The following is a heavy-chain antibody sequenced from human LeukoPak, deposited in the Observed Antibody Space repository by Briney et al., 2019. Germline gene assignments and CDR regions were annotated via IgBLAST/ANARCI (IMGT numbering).Heavy chain of an antibody. D-gene: IGHD6-13*01. V-gene: IGHV3-23*01. CDR1: GFTFTSYS. J-gene: IGHJ4*02. CDR2: ISGGGST. CDR3: AKTRIAAAGTLFDY. Sequence: PGGSLRLSCAASGFTFTSYSMNWVRQAPGKGLEWVSTISGGGSTYYADSVKGRFTISRDNSKNTLYLQMNSLRAEDTAVYYCAKTRIAAAGTLFDYWGQGTLVTVSS.